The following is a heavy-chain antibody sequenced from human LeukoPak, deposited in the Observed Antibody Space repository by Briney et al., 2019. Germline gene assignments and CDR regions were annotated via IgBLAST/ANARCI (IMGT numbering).Heavy chain of an antibody. CDR2: ISSSSSYI. CDR1: GYTFSSYS. Sequence: GGSLRVSCAASGYTFSSYSMNWVRQAPGKGLEWVSSISSSSSYIYYADSVKGRFTISRDNAKNSLYLQMNSLRAEDTAVYYCAKRDEDIVVVVAAIGAMDVWGKGTTVTVSS. CDR3: AKRDEDIVVVVAAIGAMDV. V-gene: IGHV3-21*01. D-gene: IGHD2-15*01. J-gene: IGHJ6*03.